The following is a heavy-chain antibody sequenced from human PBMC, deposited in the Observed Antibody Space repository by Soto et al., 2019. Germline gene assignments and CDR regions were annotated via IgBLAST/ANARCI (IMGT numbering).Heavy chain of an antibody. J-gene: IGHJ5*02. CDR1: GDSMGSGDYY. V-gene: IGHV4-30-4*01. CDR2: IYYIGTT. D-gene: IGHD3-10*01. Sequence: QVQLQESGPGLVKPSQTLSLTCTVSGDSMGSGDYYWTWIRQPPGKGLEWIGYIYYIGTTFYNPSLESRVNISMDTSKSPFSLRLTSVTAADTAVYYCSRGSTYYGFLTWGQGTLVTVSS. CDR3: SRGSTYYGFLT.